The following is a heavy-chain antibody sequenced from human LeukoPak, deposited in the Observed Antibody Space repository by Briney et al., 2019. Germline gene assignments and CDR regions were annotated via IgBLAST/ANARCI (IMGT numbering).Heavy chain of an antibody. Sequence: PSETLSPTCTVSGGSISSSSYYWGWIRQPPGKGLEWIGSIYYSGSTYYNPSLKSRVTISLDTSKNQFSLKLSSVTAADTAVYYCARDLGRGGQQLPQTHYWYFDLWGRGTLVTVSS. CDR3: ARDLGRGGQQLPQTHYWYFDL. J-gene: IGHJ2*01. D-gene: IGHD6-13*01. CDR2: IYYSGST. V-gene: IGHV4-39*07. CDR1: GGSISSSSYY.